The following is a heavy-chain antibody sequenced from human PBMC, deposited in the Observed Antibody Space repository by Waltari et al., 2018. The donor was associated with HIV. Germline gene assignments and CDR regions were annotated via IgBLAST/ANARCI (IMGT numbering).Heavy chain of an antibody. CDR2: INHSGST. J-gene: IGHJ6*02. CDR1: GGSFSGYY. V-gene: IGHV4-34*01. Sequence: QVQLQQWGAGLLKPSETLFLTCAVYGGSFSGYYWNWIRQPPGKGLEGIGEINHSGSTNYNPSLKSRVAISVDTSKTQFSLKLPSVTAADTAVFYCARLGDFWSGYSDRYYYCGMDVWGQGTTVTVSS. CDR3: ARLGDFWSGYSDRYYYCGMDV. D-gene: IGHD3-3*01.